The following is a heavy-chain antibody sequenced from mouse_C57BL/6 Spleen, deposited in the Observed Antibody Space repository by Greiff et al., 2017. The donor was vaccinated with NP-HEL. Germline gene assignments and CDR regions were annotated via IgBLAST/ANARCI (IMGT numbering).Heavy chain of an antibody. CDR3: ARARRGGTWDD. CDR1: GYTFTSYW. J-gene: IGHJ2*01. CDR2: IYPSDSET. Sequence: VQLQQPGAELVRPGSSVKLSCKASGYTFTSYWMDWVKQRPGQGLEWIGNIYPSDSETHYNQKFKDKATLTVDKSSSTAYMQLSSLTSEDSAVYYCARARRGGTWDDWGQGTTLTVSS. V-gene: IGHV1-61*01. D-gene: IGHD4-1*01.